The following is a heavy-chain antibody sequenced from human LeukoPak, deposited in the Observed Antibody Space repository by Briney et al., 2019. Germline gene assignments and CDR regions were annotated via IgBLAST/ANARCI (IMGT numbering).Heavy chain of an antibody. CDR3: ARSDIVVVPAAIGFDY. J-gene: IGHJ4*02. D-gene: IGHD2-2*01. CDR1: AFTFSSYS. CDR2: ISSSSSYI. V-gene: IGHV3-21*01. Sequence: GGSLRLSCAPSAFTFSSYSMNWVRQAPGKGLEWVSSISSSSSYIYYADSVKGRFTISRDNAKNSLYLQMNSLRAADTAVYYCARSDIVVVPAAIGFDYWGQGTLVTVSS.